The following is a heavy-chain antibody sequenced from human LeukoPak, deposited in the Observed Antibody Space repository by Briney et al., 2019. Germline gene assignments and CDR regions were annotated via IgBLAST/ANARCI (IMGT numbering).Heavy chain of an antibody. Sequence: SETLSLTCTVSGGSISRYYWSWIRQSPGKGLEWIGYLYYSGRTNYNPSLKSRVTIAVDTSKNQFSLKLSSVTAADTALYYCARHREDYYYYGMDVWGQGTTVTVSS. CDR1: GGSISRYY. CDR2: LYYSGRT. V-gene: IGHV4-59*08. CDR3: ARHREDYYYYGMDV. J-gene: IGHJ6*02.